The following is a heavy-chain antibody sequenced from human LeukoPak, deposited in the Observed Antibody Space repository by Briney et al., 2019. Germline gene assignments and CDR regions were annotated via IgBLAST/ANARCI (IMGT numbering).Heavy chain of an antibody. D-gene: IGHD1-7*01. Sequence: SVKVSCKASGGTFSSYAISWVRQAPGQGLEWMGGIIPIFGTANYAQKFQGRVTITADESTSTAYMELSSLRSEDTAVYYCARGSGTPPDSYYYYYMDVWGKGTTVTVSS. CDR1: GGTFSSYA. CDR2: IIPIFGTA. V-gene: IGHV1-69*13. J-gene: IGHJ6*03. CDR3: ARGSGTPPDSYYYYYMDV.